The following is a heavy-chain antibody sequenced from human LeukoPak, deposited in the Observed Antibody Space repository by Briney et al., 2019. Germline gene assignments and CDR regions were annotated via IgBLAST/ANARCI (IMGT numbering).Heavy chain of an antibody. CDR3: AKEMTYGGISYYFDY. Sequence: GGSLRLSCAASGFTFSSYAMSWVRQAPGKGLEWVSAISGSGGSTYYTDSVKGRFTISRDNSKNTLYLRMNSLRAEDTAVYYCAKEMTYGGISYYFDYWGQGTLVTVSS. D-gene: IGHD4-23*01. V-gene: IGHV3-23*01. CDR2: ISGSGGST. J-gene: IGHJ4*02. CDR1: GFTFSSYA.